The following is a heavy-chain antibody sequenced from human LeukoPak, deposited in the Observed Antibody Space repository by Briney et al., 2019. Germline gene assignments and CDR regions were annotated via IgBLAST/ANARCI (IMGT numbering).Heavy chain of an antibody. CDR2: INHSGYT. D-gene: IGHD4-17*01. J-gene: IGHJ4*02. Sequence: PSETLSFTCAVSGVSFNDYYWSWVRQTPGKGLEWIGEINHSGYTNDSPSLKSRVTLSIDTSRKQFSLNLRSVTVADTGIYYCTRMTTGHDYWGQGTLVTVSS. V-gene: IGHV4-34*01. CDR3: TRMTTGHDY. CDR1: GVSFNDYY.